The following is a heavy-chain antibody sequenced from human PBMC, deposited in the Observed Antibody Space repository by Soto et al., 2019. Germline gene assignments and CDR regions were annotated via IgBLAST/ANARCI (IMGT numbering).Heavy chain of an antibody. J-gene: IGHJ6*02. CDR3: ASRQWLRNVYGMDV. V-gene: IGHV4-59*01. CDR1: GGSISSYY. Sequence: QVQLQESGPGLVKPSETLSLTCTVSGGSISSYYWSWIRQPPGKGLEWIGYIYYSGSTNYNPSLKSRVTISVDTSKNQFSLKLSSVTAADTAVYYWASRQWLRNVYGMDVWGQGTTVTVSS. D-gene: IGHD5-12*01. CDR2: IYYSGST.